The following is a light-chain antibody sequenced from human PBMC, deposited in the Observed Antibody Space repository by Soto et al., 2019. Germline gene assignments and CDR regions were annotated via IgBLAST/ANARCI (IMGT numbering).Light chain of an antibody. Sequence: ETVLTQSPATLSLSPGERATLSCRASQSISTYLAWYQQKPGQAPRLLIYDAVNRATGIPARFSGSGSGTDFTLIIDSLAPEDFAVYYCQQRINWPLTFCGGTRVEIK. J-gene: IGKJ4*01. CDR1: QSISTY. CDR2: DAV. CDR3: QQRINWPLT. V-gene: IGKV3-11*01.